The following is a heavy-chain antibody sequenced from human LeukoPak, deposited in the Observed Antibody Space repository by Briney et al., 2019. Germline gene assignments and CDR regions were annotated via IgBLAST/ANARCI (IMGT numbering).Heavy chain of an antibody. J-gene: IGHJ4*02. V-gene: IGHV1-18*01. D-gene: IGHD6-13*01. CDR2: ISAYYGNT. CDR1: GYTFTSYG. CDR3: ARGVPIAAAGTSFDY. Sequence: ASVKVSCKASGYTFTSYGISWVRQAPGQGLEWMGWISAYYGNTNYAQKLQGRVTMTTGTSTSTAYMELRSLRSDDTAVYYCARGVPIAAAGTSFDYWGQGTLVTVSS.